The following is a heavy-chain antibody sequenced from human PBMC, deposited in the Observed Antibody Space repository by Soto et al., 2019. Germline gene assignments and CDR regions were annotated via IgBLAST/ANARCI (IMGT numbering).Heavy chain of an antibody. D-gene: IGHD6-19*01. J-gene: IGHJ4*02. CDR2: ICRSGRT. CDR3: ARVNLRSGWTFDH. CDR1: GASIISNDW. Sequence: SETLSLTCSVCGASIISNDWWIWIRQTPGKGLEWIGEICRSGRTNYSPSFKRRVTISVDTSKSQFSLEMTSVTAADTAVYYCARVNLRSGWTFDHWGQGSPVTVSS. V-gene: IGHV4-4*02.